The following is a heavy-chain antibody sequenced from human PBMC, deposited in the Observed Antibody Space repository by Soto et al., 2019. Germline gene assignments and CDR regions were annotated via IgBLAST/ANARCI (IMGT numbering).Heavy chain of an antibody. CDR3: ATQEVGGSYVYTFDP. Sequence: QLQLQESGPGLVKPSETLSLTCTVSGGSISSSNYYWGWIRQPPGKGLEWIGRIYYSGSTYYNPSLTSRVTISVATSTNQFSLKLSSVTAAVTAVYYCATQEVGGSYVYTFDPWGQGTLVTVSS. V-gene: IGHV4-39*01. D-gene: IGHD1-26*01. CDR2: IYYSGST. J-gene: IGHJ5*02. CDR1: GGSISSSNYY.